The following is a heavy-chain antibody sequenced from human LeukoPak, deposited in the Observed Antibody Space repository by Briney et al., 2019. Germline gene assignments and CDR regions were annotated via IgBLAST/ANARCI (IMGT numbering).Heavy chain of an antibody. CDR2: TYYRSKWYN. J-gene: IGHJ3*02. CDR3: ARELPVAIAVADSTFHAFDI. V-gene: IGHV6-1*01. CDR1: GDSVSSSSAA. Sequence: SQTLSLTCAISGDSVSSSSAAWNWIRQSPSRGLEWLGRTYYRSKWYNDYAVSVKSRITINPDTSKNQFSLQLNSVTPEDTAVYYCARELPVAIAVADSTFHAFDIWGQGTMVTVSS. D-gene: IGHD6-19*01.